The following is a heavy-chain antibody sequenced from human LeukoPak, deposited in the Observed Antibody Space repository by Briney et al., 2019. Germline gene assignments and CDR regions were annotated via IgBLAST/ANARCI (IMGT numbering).Heavy chain of an antibody. CDR3: ARGITMVRGVIPGY. J-gene: IGHJ4*02. CDR2: INPNSGGT. V-gene: IGHV1-2*02. CDR1: GYTFTGYY. D-gene: IGHD3-10*01. Sequence: ASVKVSCKASGYTFTGYYMHWVRQAPGQGLEWMGWINPNSGGTNYAQKLQGRVTMTTDTSTSTAYMELRSLRSDDTAVYYCARGITMVRGVIPGYWGQGTLVTVSS.